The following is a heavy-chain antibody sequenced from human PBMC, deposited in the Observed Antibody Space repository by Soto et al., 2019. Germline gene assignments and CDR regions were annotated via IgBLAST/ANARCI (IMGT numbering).Heavy chain of an antibody. V-gene: IGHV3-33*08. CDR3: VRDRDFYFDY. CDR2: IWYDGSKK. D-gene: IGHD3-9*01. Sequence: GGSLIVSCAAAGFTFRSYGMHWVRQAPGKGLEWVAVIWYDGSKKYYADSVEGRFTISRDTSKNTLYLQMNSLRDEDTAVYYCVRDRDFYFDYWGQGTLVTVSS. J-gene: IGHJ4*02. CDR1: GFTFRSYG.